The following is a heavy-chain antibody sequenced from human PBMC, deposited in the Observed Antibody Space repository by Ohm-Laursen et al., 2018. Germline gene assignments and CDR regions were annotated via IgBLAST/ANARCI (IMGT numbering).Heavy chain of an antibody. Sequence: SLRLSCSASGFTISNNYMNWVRQAPGKGLEWVSLIYSGVDMFYADSVKGRFTISRDKSKNTLYLQMNSLRVEDTAMYFCARDVPGIVASRGGGWGQGTLVTVSS. V-gene: IGHV3-53*01. D-gene: IGHD3-16*01. CDR2: IYSGVDM. CDR1: GFTISNNY. CDR3: ARDVPGIVASRGGG. J-gene: IGHJ4*02.